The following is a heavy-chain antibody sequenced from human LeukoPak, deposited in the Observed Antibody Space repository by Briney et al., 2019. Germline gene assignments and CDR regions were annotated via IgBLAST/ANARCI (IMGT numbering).Heavy chain of an antibody. V-gene: IGHV1-8*01. Sequence: ASVKVSCKASGYTFTSYDINWVRQATGQGLEWMGWMNPNSGNTGYAQKFQGRVTMTRNTSISTAYMELSSLRSEDTAVYYCARGHYSSRWYSLYYYYGMDVWGQGTTVTVSS. CDR2: MNPNSGNT. D-gene: IGHD6-13*01. J-gene: IGHJ6*02. CDR3: ARGHYSSRWYSLYYYYGMDV. CDR1: GYTFTSYD.